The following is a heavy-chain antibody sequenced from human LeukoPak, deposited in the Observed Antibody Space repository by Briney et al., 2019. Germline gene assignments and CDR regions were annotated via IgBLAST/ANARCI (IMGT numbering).Heavy chain of an antibody. CDR1: GYDFKTSG. CDR2: ISGHTGDT. J-gene: IGHJ4*02. Sequence: ASVKVSCKTSGYDFKTSGISWVRQAPGQGLEWMGWISGHTGDTHYAKRFQGRLTLTTDTSTSVAYLELSTLGSDDTALYFCAKDVGDSLAGPWFFQFWGQGTLVTLSS. CDR3: AKDVGDSLAGPWFFQF. V-gene: IGHV1-18*01. D-gene: IGHD3-16*01.